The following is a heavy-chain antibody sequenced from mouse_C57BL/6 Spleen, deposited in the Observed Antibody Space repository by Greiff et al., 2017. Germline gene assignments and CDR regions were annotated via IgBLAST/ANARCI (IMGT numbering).Heavy chain of an antibody. CDR1: GYSFTGYY. J-gene: IGHJ4*01. CDR3: ARGRLRRDVYYAMDY. V-gene: IGHV1-42*01. D-gene: IGHD2-2*01. CDR2: INPSTGGT. Sequence: EVQLQQSGPELVKPGASVKISCKASGYSFTGYYMNWVKQSPEKSLEWIGEINPSTGGTTYNQKFKAKATLTVDKSSSTAYMQLKSLTSEDSAVYYCARGRLRRDVYYAMDYWGKGTSVTVSS.